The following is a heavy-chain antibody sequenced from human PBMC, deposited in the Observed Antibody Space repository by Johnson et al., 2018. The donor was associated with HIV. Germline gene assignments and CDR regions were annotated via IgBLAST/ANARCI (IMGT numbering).Heavy chain of an antibody. CDR3: ARDSTPWGGDYVGYAFDL. D-gene: IGHD4-17*01. CDR1: GFTFSDYY. J-gene: IGHJ3*01. Sequence: QMHLVESGGGLVKPGGSLRLSCAASGFTFSDYYMSWIRQAPGKGLECLSYISSSGISIYYIDSVKGRFTIPRDNAKNSLYLQMSSLRAEDTAVYFCARDSTPWGGDYVGYAFDLWGHGTMVTVSS. CDR2: ISSSGISI. V-gene: IGHV3-11*04.